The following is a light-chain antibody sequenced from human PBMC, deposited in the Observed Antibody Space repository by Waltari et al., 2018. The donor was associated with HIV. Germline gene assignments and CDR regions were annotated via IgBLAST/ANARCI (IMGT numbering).Light chain of an antibody. CDR3: QSYDSSLSGHVI. J-gene: IGLJ2*01. CDR2: GNN. V-gene: IGLV1-40*01. CDR1: NSNFGAGSD. Sequence: SVLTQPPSVSGAPGQRVTISCTGSNSNFGAGSDVHWYKQLPGTAPKLLIYGNNNRPSGVPDRCSGSKSGTSASLAISGLQAEDEADYYCQSYDSSLSGHVIFGGGTKLTVL.